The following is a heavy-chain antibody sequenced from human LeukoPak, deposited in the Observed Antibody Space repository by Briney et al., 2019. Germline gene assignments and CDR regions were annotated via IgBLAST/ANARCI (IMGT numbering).Heavy chain of an antibody. CDR1: GFTFSTYS. Sequence: PGGSLRLSCAASGFTFSTYSMDWVRQAPGKGLEWVSFISTSSSYIYYADSVKGRFTISRDNSKNSLYLQMNSLRAEDTAVYYCARVAAEVVGVPGAIGFGWLRRDYYYMDVWGKGTTVTVSS. CDR3: ARVAAEVVGVPGAIGFGWLRRDYYYMDV. D-gene: IGHD2-2*02. V-gene: IGHV3-21*04. J-gene: IGHJ6*03. CDR2: ISTSSSYI.